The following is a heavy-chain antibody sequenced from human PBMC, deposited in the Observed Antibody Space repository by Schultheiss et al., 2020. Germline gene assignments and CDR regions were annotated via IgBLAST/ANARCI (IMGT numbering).Heavy chain of an antibody. V-gene: IGHV3-30-3*01. D-gene: IGHD1-20*01. CDR1: GFTVSSNY. CDR2: ISYDGSNK. J-gene: IGHJ4*02. Sequence: GGSLRLSCVASGFTVSSNYMSWVRQAPGKGLEWVAVISYDGSNKYYADSVKGRFTISRDNSKNTLYLQMNSLRAEDTAVYYCARVHNWNYFDYWGQGTLVTVSS. CDR3: ARVHNWNYFDY.